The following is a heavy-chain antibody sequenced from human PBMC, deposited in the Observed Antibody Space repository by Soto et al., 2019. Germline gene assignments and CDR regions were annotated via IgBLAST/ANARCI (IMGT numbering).Heavy chain of an antibody. J-gene: IGHJ4*02. CDR3: SRDGSVYSTD. Sequence: EVQLVESGGGLVQPGGSLRLSCVASGFTFRNYWMSWLRQAPGKGLEWVANTNQDGRERYSVDSVKGRFTISRDNAKNSMHLQMNSLRAEDTAVYYCSRDGSVYSTDWGQGTLVTVYS. CDR1: GFTFRNYW. V-gene: IGHV3-7*01. D-gene: IGHD5-18*01. CDR2: TNQDGRER.